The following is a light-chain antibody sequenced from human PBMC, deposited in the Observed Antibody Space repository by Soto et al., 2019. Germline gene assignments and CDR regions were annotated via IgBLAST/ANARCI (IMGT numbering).Light chain of an antibody. CDR1: SSNIGAGYD. CDR2: GNS. Sequence: QSVLTQPPSASGAPGQRVTISCTGSSSNIGAGYDVHWYQQLPGTAPKLLIYGNSNRPSGVPDRFSGSKSGTSASLAITGLQAEDEADYYSQSYDSSLSGLVVFGGGTKLTVL. J-gene: IGLJ2*01. V-gene: IGLV1-40*01. CDR3: QSYDSSLSGLVV.